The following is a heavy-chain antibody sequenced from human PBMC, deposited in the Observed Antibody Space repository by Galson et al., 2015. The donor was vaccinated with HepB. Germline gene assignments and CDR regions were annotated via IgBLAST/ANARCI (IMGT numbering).Heavy chain of an antibody. D-gene: IGHD3-22*01. CDR2: ISSSSSTI. CDR3: ARVGYYYDSSGYYSVPDY. J-gene: IGHJ4*02. CDR1: GFTFSSYS. V-gene: IGHV3-48*01. Sequence: SLRLSCAASGFTFSSYSMNWVRQAPGKGLEWVSYISSSSSTIYYADSVKGRFTISRDNAKNSLYLQMNSLRAEDTAVYYCARVGYYYDSSGYYSVPDYWGQGTLVTVSS.